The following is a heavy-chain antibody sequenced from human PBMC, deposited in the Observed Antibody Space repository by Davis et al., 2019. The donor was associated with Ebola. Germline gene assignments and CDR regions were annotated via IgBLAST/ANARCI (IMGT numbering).Heavy chain of an antibody. V-gene: IGHV1-2*04. CDR1: GYTFTSYG. CDR2: MNPNSGGT. Sequence: ASVKVSCKASGYTFTSYGISWVRQAPGQGLEWMGWMNPNSGGTNYAQKFQGWVTMTRDTSISTAYMELSRLRSDDTAVYYCAREAYCGGDCYSYYYYYGMDVWGQGTTVTVSS. J-gene: IGHJ6*02. CDR3: AREAYCGGDCYSYYYYYGMDV. D-gene: IGHD2-21*02.